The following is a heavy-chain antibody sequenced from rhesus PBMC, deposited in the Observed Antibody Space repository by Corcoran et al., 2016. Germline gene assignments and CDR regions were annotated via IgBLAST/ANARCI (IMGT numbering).Heavy chain of an antibody. D-gene: IGHD5-24*01. V-gene: IGHV3S5*01. CDR3: ATYSGYSLREFDY. CDR2: IINVCGRT. J-gene: IGHJ4*01. Sequence: EVQLVESGGGLVQPGGSLRLSCAASGFTFSSYGMSWVRQAPVKGLEWVSYIINVCGRTYYADSVKGRFTNSRDNSKNTLSLQMNSLRAEDTAVYYCATYSGYSLREFDYWGQGVLVTVSS. CDR1: GFTFSSYG.